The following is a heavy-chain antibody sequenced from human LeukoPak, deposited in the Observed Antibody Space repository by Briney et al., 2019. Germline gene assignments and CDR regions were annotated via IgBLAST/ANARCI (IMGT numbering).Heavy chain of an antibody. CDR2: IKGEDDGAAT. Sequence: GRSLRLSCTASGFTFGDYAMSWARQAPGKGLEWVGRIKGEDDGAATEYNAPVKGRFTISRDDSKSMVYLQMNSLKTEDTAIYYCTTDSPRLPLPGTAFWGRGTLVIVSS. CDR1: GFTFGDYA. D-gene: IGHD6-13*01. J-gene: IGHJ4*01. V-gene: IGHV3-49*04. CDR3: TTDSPRLPLPGTAF.